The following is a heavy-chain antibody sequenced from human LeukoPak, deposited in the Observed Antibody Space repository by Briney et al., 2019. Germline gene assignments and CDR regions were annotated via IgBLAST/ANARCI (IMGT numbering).Heavy chain of an antibody. D-gene: IGHD1-26*01. J-gene: IGHJ4*02. Sequence: GSLRLSCAASGFTFSYYYMSWIRQAPGKGLEWVSAISGSGGSTYYADSVKGRFTISRDNSKNTLYLQMNSLRAEDTAVYYCAKDYCPPFFDYWGQGTLVTVSS. CDR3: AKDYCPPFFDY. CDR2: ISGSGGST. CDR1: GFTFSYYY. V-gene: IGHV3-23*01.